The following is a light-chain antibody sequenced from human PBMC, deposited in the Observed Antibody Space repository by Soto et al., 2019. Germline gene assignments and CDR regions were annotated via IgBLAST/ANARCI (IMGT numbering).Light chain of an antibody. V-gene: IGKV1-5*03. Sequence: DIQMTPSPSTLSASVGARVTITCRASQTISSWLAWYQQKPGKAPKLLIYKASTLKSGVPSRFSGSGSGTEFTLTTSSLQPDDFATYYCQHYNSYSEAFGQGTKVDIK. CDR3: QHYNSYSEA. CDR1: QTISSW. J-gene: IGKJ1*01. CDR2: KAS.